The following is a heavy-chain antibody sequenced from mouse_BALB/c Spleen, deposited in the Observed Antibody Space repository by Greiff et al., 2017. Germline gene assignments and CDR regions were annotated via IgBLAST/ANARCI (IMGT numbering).Heavy chain of an antibody. D-gene: IGHD2-10*01. V-gene: IGHV1-87*01. CDR2: IYPGDGDT. CDR3: ARLSYYGNYDAMDY. Sequence: VQLQESGAELARPGASVKLSCKASGYTFTSYWMQWVKQRPGQGLEWIGAIYPGDGDTRYTQKFKGKATLTADKSSSTAYMQLSSLASEDSAVYYCARLSYYGNYDAMDYWGQGTSVTVSS. J-gene: IGHJ4*01. CDR1: GYTFTSYW.